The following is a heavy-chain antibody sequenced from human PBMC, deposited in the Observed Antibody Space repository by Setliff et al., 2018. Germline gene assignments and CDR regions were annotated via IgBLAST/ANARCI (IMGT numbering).Heavy chain of an antibody. CDR3: SRLVRFCTRVACQTLSGGEF. V-gene: IGHV1-18*04. CDR1: GYIFAGYY. CDR2: ISAHTGNT. D-gene: IGHD2-8*01. Sequence: ASVKVSCKASGYIFAGYYMHWVRQTPGQGLEWMGWISAHTGNTYSGQKLHDRLTLTTGTSTNTAYMELRSLGSDDTAVYYCSRLVRFCTRVACQTLSGGEFWGQGTLVTVSS. J-gene: IGHJ1*01.